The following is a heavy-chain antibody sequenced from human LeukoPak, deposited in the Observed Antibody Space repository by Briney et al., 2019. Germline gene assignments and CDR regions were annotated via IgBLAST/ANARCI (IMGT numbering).Heavy chain of an antibody. J-gene: IGHJ5*02. D-gene: IGHD6-19*01. CDR1: GYSISSGYY. Sequence: PSETLSLTCTVSGYSISSGYYWGWIRPPPGKGLEWIGSIYHSGSTYYNPSLKSRVTISVDTSKNQFSLELSSVTAADTAVYYCARNRGGSGWPNWFDPWGQGTLVTVSS. CDR3: ARNRGGSGWPNWFDP. CDR2: IYHSGST. V-gene: IGHV4-38-2*02.